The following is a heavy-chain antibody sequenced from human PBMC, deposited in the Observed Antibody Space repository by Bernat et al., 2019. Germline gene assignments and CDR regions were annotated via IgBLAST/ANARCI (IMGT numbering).Heavy chain of an antibody. CDR1: GFTLSSYS. D-gene: IGHD4-17*01. J-gene: IGHJ4*02. Sequence: EVQLVESGGGLVKPGGSLRLSCAASGFTLSSYSMNWVRQAPGKGLEWVSSISSSSTYIYYADSVKGRFTISRDNAKNSVYLQMNSLRVEDTAVYYCAKSGGVTVTTNPLGNCYFDYWGQGTPVTVSS. CDR2: ISSSSTYI. CDR3: AKSGGVTVTTNPLGNCYFDY. V-gene: IGHV3-21*01.